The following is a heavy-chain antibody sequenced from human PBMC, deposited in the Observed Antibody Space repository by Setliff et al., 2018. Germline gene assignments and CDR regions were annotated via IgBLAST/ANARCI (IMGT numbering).Heavy chain of an antibody. V-gene: IGHV4-59*04. CDR2: IFYSDTA. CDR3: ATDLAIRGVQFDY. CDR1: GGSIGPHY. D-gene: IGHD3-10*01. Sequence: LSLTCTVSGGSIGPHYWSWIRQAPGKGLEWIGHIFYSDTAYYNPSLKSRVTMSVDTSKNHVSLKLSSVTAADTAVYYCATDLAIRGVQFDYWGRGTLVTVSS. J-gene: IGHJ4*02.